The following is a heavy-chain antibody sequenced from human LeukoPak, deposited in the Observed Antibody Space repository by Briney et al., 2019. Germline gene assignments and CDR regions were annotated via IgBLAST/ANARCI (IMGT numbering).Heavy chain of an antibody. V-gene: IGHV3-53*01. CDR2: IYSGGST. J-gene: IGHJ4*02. D-gene: IGHD3-22*01. Sequence: GGSLRLSCAASGFTVSSNYMSWVRQAPGKGLEWVSVIYSGGSTYYADSVKGRFTISRDNSKNTLYLQMNSLRAEDTAVYYCARIPIVLITSGGYWGQGTLVTVSS. CDR1: GFTVSSNY. CDR3: ARIPIVLITSGGY.